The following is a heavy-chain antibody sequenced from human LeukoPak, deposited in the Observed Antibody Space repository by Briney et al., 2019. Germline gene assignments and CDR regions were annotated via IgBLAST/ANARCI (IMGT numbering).Heavy chain of an antibody. CDR2: IYTSGST. CDR1: GGSISSYY. J-gene: IGHJ6*03. CDR3: ARDFWSGYRHYYYYMDV. V-gene: IGHV4-4*07. Sequence: PSETLSLTCTVSGGSISSYYWSWIRQPAGKGLEWIGRIYTSGSTNYNPSLKSRVTISVDSSKNQFSLRLSSVTAADTAVYYCARDFWSGYRHYYYYMDVWGKGTTVTVSS. D-gene: IGHD3-3*01.